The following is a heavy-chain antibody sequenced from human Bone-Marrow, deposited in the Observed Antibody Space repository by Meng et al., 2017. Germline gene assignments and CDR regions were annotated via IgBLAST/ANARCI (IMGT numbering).Heavy chain of an antibody. Sequence: GGSLRLSCAASGFTFSDYYMSWIRQAPGKGLEWVGRIKSKTDGGTTDYAAPVKGRFTISRDDSKNTLYLQMNSLKTEDTAVYYCTTASYCSSTSCSKSDYWGQGTLVTVSS. J-gene: IGHJ4*02. D-gene: IGHD2-2*01. V-gene: IGHV3-15*01. CDR2: IKSKTDGGTT. CDR1: GFTFSDYY. CDR3: TTASYCSSTSCSKSDY.